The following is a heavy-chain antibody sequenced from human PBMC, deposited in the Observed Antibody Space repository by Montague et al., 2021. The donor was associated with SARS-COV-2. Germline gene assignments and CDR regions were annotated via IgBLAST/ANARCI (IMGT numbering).Heavy chain of an antibody. Sequence: SETLSLTCTVSGGSISTYYWNWIRQFPGKGLEWIGYIDYSGSTNYNPSLQSRVIIPVDRSKIQFSLKLNSVTAADTAIYYCARLPYDNSYGMDVWGQGTTVTGSS. D-gene: IGHD3-9*01. V-gene: IGHV4-59*01. CDR3: ARLPYDNSYGMDV. CDR2: IDYSGST. CDR1: GGSISTYY. J-gene: IGHJ6*02.